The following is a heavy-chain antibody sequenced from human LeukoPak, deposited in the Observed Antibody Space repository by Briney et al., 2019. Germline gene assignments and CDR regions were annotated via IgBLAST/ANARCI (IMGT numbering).Heavy chain of an antibody. CDR3: AKDDNGGYYYGGIDY. D-gene: IGHD3-22*01. CDR2: ISGSGGST. V-gene: IGHV3-23*01. Sequence: AGGSLRLSCAASGFTFSSYAMSWVRRAPGKGLEWVSAISGSGGSTYYADSVKGRFTISRDNSKNTLYLQMNSLRAEDTAVYYCAKDDNGGYYYGGIDYWGQGTLVTVSS. CDR1: GFTFSSYA. J-gene: IGHJ4*02.